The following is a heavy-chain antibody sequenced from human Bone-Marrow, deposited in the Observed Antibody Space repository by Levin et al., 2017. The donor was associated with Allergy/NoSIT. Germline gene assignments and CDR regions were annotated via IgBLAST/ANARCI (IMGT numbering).Heavy chain of an antibody. D-gene: IGHD6-6*01. J-gene: IGHJ4*02. CDR1: GFTFNLYD. Sequence: GESLKISCAASGFTFNLYDMTWVRQAQGKGLEWVSAISASGVSTYYADPVKGRFIISRDNSKNTMYLQMNGLRVEDTAIYYCAGESVGTPTRRSDYWGQGTLVTVSS. CDR3: AGESVGTPTRRSDY. V-gene: IGHV3-23*01. CDR2: ISASGVST.